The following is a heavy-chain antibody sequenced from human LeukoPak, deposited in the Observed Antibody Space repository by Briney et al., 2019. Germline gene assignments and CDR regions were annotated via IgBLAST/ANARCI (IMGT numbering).Heavy chain of an antibody. CDR3: ARAEYDAFDI. V-gene: IGHV4-38-2*02. J-gene: IGHJ3*02. CDR1: GYSISSGYY. CDR2: IYHSGST. Sequence: SETLSLTCTVSGYSISSGYYWGWIRQPPGKGLEWIGSIYHSGSTYYNPSLKSRVTISVDMSKNQFSLKLSSVTAADTAVYYCARAEYDAFDIWGQGTMVTVSS. D-gene: IGHD3-10*01.